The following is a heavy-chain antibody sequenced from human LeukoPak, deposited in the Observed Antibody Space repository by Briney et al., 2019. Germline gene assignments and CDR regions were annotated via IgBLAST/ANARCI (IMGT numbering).Heavy chain of an antibody. CDR1: GNYW. Sequence: GGSLRLSCAASGNYWMHWVRQAPGKGLVWVSHINSDGSWTSYADSVKGRFTISKDNAKNRVYLQMNSLRAEDTAVYYCVSFYETYWGRGTLVTVSS. J-gene: IGHJ4*02. D-gene: IGHD2/OR15-2a*01. CDR2: INSDGSWT. CDR3: VSFYETY. V-gene: IGHV3-74*01.